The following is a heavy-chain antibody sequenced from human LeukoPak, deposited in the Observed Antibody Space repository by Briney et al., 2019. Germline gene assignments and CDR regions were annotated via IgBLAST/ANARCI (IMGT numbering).Heavy chain of an antibody. CDR2: INPNSGGT. V-gene: IGHV1-2*02. D-gene: IGHD6-13*01. J-gene: IGHJ4*02. CDR1: GYTFTGYY. Sequence: ASVKVSCKASGYTFTGYYMHWVRQAPGQGLEWMGWINPNSGGTNYAQKFQGRVTMTRDTSISTAYMELSRLRSDDTAVYYCARVIAAAGTNSFDYWGQGTLVTVSS. CDR3: ARVIAAAGTNSFDY.